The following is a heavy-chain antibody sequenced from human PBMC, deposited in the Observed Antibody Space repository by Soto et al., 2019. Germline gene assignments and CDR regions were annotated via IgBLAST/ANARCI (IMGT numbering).Heavy chain of an antibody. D-gene: IGHD3-22*01. Sequence: GGSLRLSCTDSGFTFGSHSMFWVRQAPGKGLEWVAVIWYDGSNKYYADSVKGRFTISRDNSKNTLYLQMNSLRAEDTAVYYCARVMYYYDSSGSAPDYWGQGTLVTVSS. CDR2: IWYDGSNK. CDR1: GFTFGSHS. J-gene: IGHJ4*02. CDR3: ARVMYYYDSSGSAPDY. V-gene: IGHV3-33*07.